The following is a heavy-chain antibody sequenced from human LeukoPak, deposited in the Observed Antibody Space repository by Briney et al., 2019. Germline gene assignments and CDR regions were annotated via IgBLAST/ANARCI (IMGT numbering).Heavy chain of an antibody. Sequence: GGSLRLSCAASEFDFSSHAMTWVRQAPGKGLEWVSAISISGSKTYYADSVKGRFTISRDNSKNTLYLQMNSLRAEDTAVYYCANEIRPNDYWGQGTLVTVSS. CDR1: EFDFSSHA. CDR2: ISISGSKT. D-gene: IGHD4-17*01. V-gene: IGHV3-23*01. J-gene: IGHJ4*02. CDR3: ANEIRPNDY.